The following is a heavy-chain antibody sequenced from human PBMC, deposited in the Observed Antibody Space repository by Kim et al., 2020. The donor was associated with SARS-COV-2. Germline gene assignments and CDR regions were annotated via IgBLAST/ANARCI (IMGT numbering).Heavy chain of an antibody. CDR2: IYYSGST. Sequence: SETLSLTCTVSGGSISSYYWSWIRQPPGKGLEWIGYIYYSGSTNYNPSLKSRVTISVDTSKNQFSLKLSSVTAADTAVYYCARDGQRYDFWSGYYTDYYGMDVWGQGTTVTVSS. CDR1: GGSISSYY. CDR3: ARDGQRYDFWSGYYTDYYGMDV. D-gene: IGHD3-3*01. J-gene: IGHJ6*02. V-gene: IGHV4-59*13.